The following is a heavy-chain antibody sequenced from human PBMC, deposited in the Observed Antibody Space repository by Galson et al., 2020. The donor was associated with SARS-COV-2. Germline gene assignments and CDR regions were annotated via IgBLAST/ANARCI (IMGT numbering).Heavy chain of an antibody. Sequence: TGGSLRLSCAASGFTFSAYGMHWVRQAPGRGPEWVALISYDVTIQNYADSVWGRFTISRDNSKSTVYLQMNSLRPDDTAVYYCARELTGTTSPDGMDVWGQGTTVTVSS. CDR3: ARELTGTTSPDGMDV. CDR2: ISYDVTIQ. D-gene: IGHD1-7*01. CDR1: GFTFSAYG. J-gene: IGHJ6*02. V-gene: IGHV3-30-3*01.